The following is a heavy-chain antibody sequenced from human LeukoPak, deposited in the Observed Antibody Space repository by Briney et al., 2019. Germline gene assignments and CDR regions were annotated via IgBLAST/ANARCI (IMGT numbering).Heavy chain of an antibody. V-gene: IGHV1-69*13. CDR2: VIPIFGTA. J-gene: IGHJ6*02. D-gene: IGHD2-2*01. CDR3: AREGKICSSTSCSYYYYGMDV. CDR1: GGTFSSYA. Sequence: SGKVSCKASGGTFSSYAISWVRQAPGQGLELMGGVIPIFGTANYAQKFQGRVTITADESTSTAYMELSSLRSEDTAVYYCAREGKICSSTSCSYYYYGMDVWGQGTTVTVSS.